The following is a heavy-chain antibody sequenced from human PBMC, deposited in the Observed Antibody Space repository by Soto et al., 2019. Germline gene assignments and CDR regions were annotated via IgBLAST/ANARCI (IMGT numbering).Heavy chain of an antibody. Sequence: ASVKVSCKASGGTFSTHIINWVRQAPGQGLEWMGGIIPLFGTASYAQKFRDRVSITADGSTYTAYMELSGLRSEDTAVYYCARSDSSGYYLPFWGQGTLVTVSS. CDR1: GGTFSTHI. CDR3: ARSDSSGYYLPF. D-gene: IGHD3-22*01. V-gene: IGHV1-69*13. CDR2: IIPLFGTA. J-gene: IGHJ4*02.